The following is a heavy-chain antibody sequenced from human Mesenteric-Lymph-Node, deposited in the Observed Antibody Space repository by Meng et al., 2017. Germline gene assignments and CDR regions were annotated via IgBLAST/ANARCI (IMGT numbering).Heavy chain of an antibody. CDR3: ARLHFMITYPYYFDY. D-gene: IGHD3-16*01. Sequence: GGSLRLSCKGSGYTFTNYWIGWVRQLPGKGLEWMGIVYPGDSDTRYSPSFQGQVTISADKSISTAYLQWSSLKASDTAMYYCARLHFMITYPYYFDYWGQGTLVTVSS. J-gene: IGHJ4*02. V-gene: IGHV5-51*01. CDR2: VYPGDSDT. CDR1: GYTFTNYW.